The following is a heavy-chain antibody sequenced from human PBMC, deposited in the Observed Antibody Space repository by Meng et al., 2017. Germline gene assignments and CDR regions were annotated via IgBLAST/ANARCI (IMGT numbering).Heavy chain of an antibody. V-gene: IGHV3-23*01. J-gene: IGHJ4*02. CDR2: TSGSGGST. D-gene: IGHD5-18*01. CDR3: ARGAVLPLWLFMGLGYFDY. Sequence: GGSLRLSCAASGFTFSSYAMSCVRQAPGKGLEWVSATSGSGGSTYYADSVKGRFTISRDNSKNTLYLQMNSLGAEDTAVYHCARGAVLPLWLFMGLGYFDYWGQGTLVTVSS. CDR1: GFTFSSYA.